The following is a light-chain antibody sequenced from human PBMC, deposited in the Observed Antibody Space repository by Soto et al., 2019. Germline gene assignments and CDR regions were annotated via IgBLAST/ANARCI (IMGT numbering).Light chain of an antibody. CDR3: QQYGNSPIT. J-gene: IGKJ5*01. V-gene: IGKV3-20*01. CDR2: GTS. CDR1: ERIYSAY. Sequence: EVVLTQSPGTLPLSRGERATLSCRASERIYSAYLGWYQQKPGQAPRPLIYGTSSRATGIPDRFSGSGSGTDFTLTISRLEPEDFAVYYCQQYGNSPITFGQGTRLEI.